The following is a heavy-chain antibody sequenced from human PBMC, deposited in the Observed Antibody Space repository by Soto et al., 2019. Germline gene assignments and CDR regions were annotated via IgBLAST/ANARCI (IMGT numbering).Heavy chain of an antibody. CDR1: GYTFTSYG. CDR3: ARDPGVAGLSLKFDY. D-gene: IGHD6-19*01. CDR2: ISAYNGNT. V-gene: IGHV1-18*01. J-gene: IGHJ4*02. Sequence: QVQLVQSGAEVKKPGASVKVSCKASGYTFTSYGIIWVRQAPGQGLEWMGWISAYNGNTNYAQKLQGRVTMTTDTSTRTAYMELRSLRSDDTAVYYCARDPGVAGLSLKFDYWGQGTLVTVSS.